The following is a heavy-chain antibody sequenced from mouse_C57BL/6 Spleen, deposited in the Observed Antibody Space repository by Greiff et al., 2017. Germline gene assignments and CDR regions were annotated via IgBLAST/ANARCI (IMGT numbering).Heavy chain of an antibody. J-gene: IGHJ2*01. CDR1: GYSITSGYY. Sequence: EVKLMESGPGLVKPSQSLSLTCSVTGYSITSGYYWNWIRQFPGNKLEWMGYISYDGSNNYNPSLKNRISITRDTSKNQFFLKLNSVTPEDTATCYCARGGPYYFDYWGQGTTLTVSS. CDR3: ARGGPYYFDY. V-gene: IGHV3-6*01. CDR2: ISYDGSN.